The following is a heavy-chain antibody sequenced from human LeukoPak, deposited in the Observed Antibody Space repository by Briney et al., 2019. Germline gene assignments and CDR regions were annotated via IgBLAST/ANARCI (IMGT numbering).Heavy chain of an antibody. V-gene: IGHV3-23*01. CDR1: GCNFRGSV. J-gene: IGHJ4*02. D-gene: IGHD1-26*01. CDR3: VRVIHSDNSAAPYCDY. Sequence: GGTLTLACAVSGCNFRGSVVSWIRQASREGLEWVSDIDGSGGSPHHAASVKGPFTISTDNYTNTTYLQMATLKAADTAIYYCVRVIHSDNSAAPYCDYWGQGTLVTVSS. CDR2: IDGSGGSP.